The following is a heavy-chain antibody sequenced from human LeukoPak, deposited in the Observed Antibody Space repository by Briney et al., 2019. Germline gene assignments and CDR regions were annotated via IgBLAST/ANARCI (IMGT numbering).Heavy chain of an antibody. CDR1: GGSITTYY. Sequence: SETLSLTCTVSGGSITTYYWSWIRQPPGKGLEWIGFIYYSGSTNYNPSLKSRLTISIDTSKNQFSLKLSSVTAADTAVYYCARETPLGKDYMDVWGKGTTVTVSS. J-gene: IGHJ6*03. V-gene: IGHV4-59*01. CDR2: IYYSGST. CDR3: ARETPLGKDYMDV.